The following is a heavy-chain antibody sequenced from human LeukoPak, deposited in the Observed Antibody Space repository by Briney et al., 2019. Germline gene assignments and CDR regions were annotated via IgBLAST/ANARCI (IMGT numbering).Heavy chain of an antibody. CDR2: ISGSGGST. CDR1: GFTFSSYA. V-gene: IGHV3-23*01. Sequence: GGSPRLSCAASGFTFSSYAMSWVRQAPGKGLEWVSAISGSGGSTYYADSVKGRFTISRDNSKNTLYLQMNSLRAEDTAVYYCAKFNGYCSSTSCLWNDYWGQGTLVTVSS. D-gene: IGHD2-2*03. CDR3: AKFNGYCSSTSCLWNDY. J-gene: IGHJ4*02.